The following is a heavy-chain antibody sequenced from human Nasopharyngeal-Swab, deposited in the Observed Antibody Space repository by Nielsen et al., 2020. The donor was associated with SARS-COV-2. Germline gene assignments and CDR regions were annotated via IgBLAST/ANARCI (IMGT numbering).Heavy chain of an antibody. CDR3: AECLAYRYYYYGTGV. CDR1: GLVFGNYA. D-gene: IGHD2-2*02. J-gene: IGHJ6*02. Sequence: GGSLRLSCAASGLVFGNYAMQWVRQAPGKGLEWVAVISYEGSNKYYADSVKGRFTISRDNSGDTLYLEMHSLRTDDTAVYYCAECLAYRYYYYGTGVWGPGTTVTVSS. CDR2: ISYEGSNK. V-gene: IGHV3-30-3*02.